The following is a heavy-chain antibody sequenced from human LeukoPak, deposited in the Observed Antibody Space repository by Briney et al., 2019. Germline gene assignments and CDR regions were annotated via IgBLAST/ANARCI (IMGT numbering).Heavy chain of an antibody. CDR2: INPSGGST. Sequence: ASVKVSCKASGYTFTGYYMHWVRQAPGQGLEWMGIINPSGGSTSYAQKFQGRVTMTRDMSTITVYMELSSLSPEDTAVYYCARRRDLYSGSYYPFDYWGQGTLVTVSS. D-gene: IGHD1-26*01. J-gene: IGHJ4*02. V-gene: IGHV1-46*01. CDR1: GYTFTGYY. CDR3: ARRRDLYSGSYYPFDY.